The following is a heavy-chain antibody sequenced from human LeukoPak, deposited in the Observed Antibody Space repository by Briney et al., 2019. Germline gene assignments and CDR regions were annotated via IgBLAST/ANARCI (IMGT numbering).Heavy chain of an antibody. Sequence: GGSLRLSCAASGFTFSSYWMHWVRQAPGKGLVWVSRINNDESSTSFADSVKGRFTISRDNSKNTLFLQMNSLRAEDTAVYYCARERVAAYYGMDVWGQGTTVTVSS. CDR1: GFTFSSYW. CDR2: INNDESST. D-gene: IGHD2-15*01. V-gene: IGHV3-74*01. J-gene: IGHJ6*02. CDR3: ARERVAAYYGMDV.